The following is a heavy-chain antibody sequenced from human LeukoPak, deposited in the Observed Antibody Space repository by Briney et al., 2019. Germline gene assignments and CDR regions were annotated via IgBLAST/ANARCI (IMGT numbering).Heavy chain of an antibody. V-gene: IGHV4-4*07. CDR2: IYTSGST. Sequence: SETLSLTCTVSGGSISSYYWSWIRQPAGKGLEWIGRIYTSGSTNFNPSLKTRVTMSVDTSKNQFSLKLSSVTAADTAVYYCARSRYETNVPFFDFWGQGTLVTVSS. D-gene: IGHD2-8*01. CDR3: ARSRYETNVPFFDF. J-gene: IGHJ4*02. CDR1: GGSISSYY.